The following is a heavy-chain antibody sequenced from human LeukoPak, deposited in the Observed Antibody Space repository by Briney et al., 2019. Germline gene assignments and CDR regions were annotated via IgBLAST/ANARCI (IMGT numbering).Heavy chain of an antibody. V-gene: IGHV1-46*01. Sequence: GASVKVSCKASGYTFTSYYMHWVRQAPGQGLEWMGIINPSGGSTSYAQKFQGRVTMTRDTSTSTVYMELSSLRSEDTAVYYCARDKSPASITVPDYFDYWGQGTLVTVSS. D-gene: IGHD1-14*01. CDR1: GYTFTSYY. J-gene: IGHJ4*02. CDR3: ARDKSPASITVPDYFDY. CDR2: INPSGGST.